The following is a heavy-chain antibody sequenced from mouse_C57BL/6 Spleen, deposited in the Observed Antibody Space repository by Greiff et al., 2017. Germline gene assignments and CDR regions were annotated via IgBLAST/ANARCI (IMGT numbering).Heavy chain of an antibody. Sequence: EVKLEESEGGLVQPGRSLKLSCTASGFTFSDYYMAWVRQVPEKGLEWVANINYDGSSTYYLDSLKSRFIISRDNAENILYLQMSSLKSEDTATYYCARVGTTVESLAMDYWGQGTSVTVSS. CDR3: ARVGTTVESLAMDY. V-gene: IGHV5-16*01. CDR2: INYDGSST. D-gene: IGHD1-1*01. J-gene: IGHJ4*01. CDR1: GFTFSDYY.